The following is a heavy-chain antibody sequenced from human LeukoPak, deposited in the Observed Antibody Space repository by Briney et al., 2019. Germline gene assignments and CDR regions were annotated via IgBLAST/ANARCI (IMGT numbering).Heavy chain of an antibody. Sequence: PSETLSLTCTVSGGSISSSSYYWGWIRQPPGKGLEWIGSIYYSGSTYYNPSLKSRVTISVDTSKNQFSLKLSSVTAADTAVYYCARRPSTRPSRILGANSAAAGTYWFDPWGQGTLVTVSP. D-gene: IGHD6-13*01. CDR1: GGSISSSSYY. J-gene: IGHJ5*02. CDR3: ARRPSTRPSRILGANSAAAGTYWFDP. V-gene: IGHV4-39*07. CDR2: IYYSGST.